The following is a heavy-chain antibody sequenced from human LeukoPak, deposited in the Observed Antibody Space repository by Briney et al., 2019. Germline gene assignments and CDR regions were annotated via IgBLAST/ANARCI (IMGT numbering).Heavy chain of an antibody. CDR3: ARDARRRYDSSGYAFDY. CDR1: GYTFTSYA. CDR2: IIPIFGTA. D-gene: IGHD3-22*01. V-gene: IGHV1-69*06. J-gene: IGHJ4*02. Sequence: VASVKVSCKASGYTFTSYAISWVRQAPGQGLEWMGGIIPIFGTANYAQKFQGRVTITADKSTSTAYMELSSLRSEDTAVYYCARDARRRYDSSGYAFDYWGQGTLVTVSS.